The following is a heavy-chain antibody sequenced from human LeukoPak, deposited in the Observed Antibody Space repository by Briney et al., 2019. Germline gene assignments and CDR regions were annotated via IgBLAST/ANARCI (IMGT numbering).Heavy chain of an antibody. CDR3: TRHPSIVGATSTDY. CDR1: GFTFSGSA. CDR2: IRSKANSYAT. Sequence: SGGSLRLSCAASGFTFSGSAMHWVRQASGKGLEWVGRIRSKANSYATAHAASVKGRFTISRDDSKNTAYLQMNSLKTEDTAVYYCTRHPSIVGATSTDYWGQGTLVTVSS. D-gene: IGHD1-26*01. V-gene: IGHV3-73*01. J-gene: IGHJ4*02.